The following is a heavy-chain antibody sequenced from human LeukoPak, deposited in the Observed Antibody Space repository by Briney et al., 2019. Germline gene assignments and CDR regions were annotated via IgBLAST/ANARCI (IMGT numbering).Heavy chain of an antibody. D-gene: IGHD3-16*02. V-gene: IGHV1-18*01. CDR2: ISHYNGNT. J-gene: IGHJ4*02. CDR3: GRERNDYVWGSYRSTYYFDY. CDR1: GXTXTSYG. Sequence: GASVKVSXKAXGXTXTSYGIXWVPQAPGQGLEWMGWISHYNGNTNYAQKLQGIVTMTTDTSTRTAYMELRSLRSDDTAVYYCGRERNDYVWGSYRSTYYFDYWGQGTLVTVSS.